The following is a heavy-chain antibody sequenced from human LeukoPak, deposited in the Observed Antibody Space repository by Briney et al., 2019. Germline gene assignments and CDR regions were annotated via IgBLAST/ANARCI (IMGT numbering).Heavy chain of an antibody. CDR1: VYPFYDYR. CDR3: ARRRGGGYSYAYIDY. V-gene: IGHV3-20*01. J-gene: IGHJ4*02. D-gene: IGHD5-18*01. CDR2: INWYGGST. Sequence: GGSLILSCAVSVYPFYDYRMSWVRQAPGKGLEWVSGINWYGGSTGYADTVKGRYTNSRDNGKNSLYLQMNSLRAEDTALYHCARRRGGGYSYAYIDYWGQGTLVTVSS.